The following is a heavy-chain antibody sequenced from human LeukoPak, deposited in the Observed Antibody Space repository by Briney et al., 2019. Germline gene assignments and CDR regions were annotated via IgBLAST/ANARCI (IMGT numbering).Heavy chain of an antibody. CDR3: ARKISIEAAGAGTAEYFQH. CDR2: IYYSGST. D-gene: IGHD6-19*01. Sequence: SQTLSLSCTVSGGSISSGDYYWSWIRQPPGKGLEWIGYIYYSGSTYYNPSLKSRVTISVDTSKNQFSLKLSSVTAADTAVYYCARKISIEAAGAGTAEYFQHWGQGTLVTVSS. V-gene: IGHV4-30-4*08. CDR1: GGSISSGDYY. J-gene: IGHJ1*01.